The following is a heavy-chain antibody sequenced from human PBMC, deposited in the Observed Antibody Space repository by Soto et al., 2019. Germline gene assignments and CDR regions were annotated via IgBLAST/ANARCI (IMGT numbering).Heavy chain of an antibody. J-gene: IGHJ4*02. Sequence: QVQLVQSGAEVKKPGSSVKVSCKASGGTFSSYSINWVRQAPGQGLEWMGEIIPIFGTANYAQKFQGRVTITADESTSTAYMELSSLRSEDTAVDDFARDGGRHSGGIDYWGQGTLVTVSS. CDR3: ARDGGRHSGGIDY. CDR1: GGTFSSYS. D-gene: IGHD1-26*01. V-gene: IGHV1-69*01. CDR2: IIPIFGTA.